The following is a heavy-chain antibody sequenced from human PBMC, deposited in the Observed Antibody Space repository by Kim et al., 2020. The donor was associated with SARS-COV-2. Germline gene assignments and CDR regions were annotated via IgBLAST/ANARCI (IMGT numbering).Heavy chain of an antibody. Sequence: GKGRITSSGDDSKNTLYLQMNSLKTEDTAVYYCTTDIMGDYYGSGASFDYWGQGTLVTVSS. D-gene: IGHD3-10*01. V-gene: IGHV3-15*01. J-gene: IGHJ4*02. CDR3: TTDIMGDYYGSGASFDY.